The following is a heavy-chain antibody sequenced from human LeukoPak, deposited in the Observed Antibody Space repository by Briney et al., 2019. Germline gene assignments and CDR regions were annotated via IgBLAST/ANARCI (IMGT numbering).Heavy chain of an antibody. V-gene: IGHV3-7*03. CDR2: IKEGGSVK. J-gene: IGHJ4*02. Sequence: GGSLRLSCTASGFTFSSHWMTWVRQPPGKGLEWVANIKEGGSVKYYVDSAKGRFTISRDNIKNVLYLQMNSLRADDTAVYFCARDSTWLLDYWGQGTLITVSS. CDR3: ARDSTWLLDY. CDR1: GFTFSSHW. D-gene: IGHD6-19*01.